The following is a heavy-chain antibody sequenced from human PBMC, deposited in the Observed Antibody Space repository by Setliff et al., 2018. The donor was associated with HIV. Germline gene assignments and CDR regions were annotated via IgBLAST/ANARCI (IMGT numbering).Heavy chain of an antibody. D-gene: IGHD6-19*01. CDR3: TKKGPKGQWLVDLYFDS. J-gene: IGHJ4*02. V-gene: IGHV3-21*04. Sequence: GGSLRLSCAASGFNFSSHTMNWIRQAPGKGLEWVSSISSTGTYIYYADSMKGRFTISRDNAKNSLYLQMNSLRADDTAVYYCTKKGPKGQWLVDLYFDSWGQGTLVTVSS. CDR2: ISSTGTYI. CDR1: GFNFSSHT.